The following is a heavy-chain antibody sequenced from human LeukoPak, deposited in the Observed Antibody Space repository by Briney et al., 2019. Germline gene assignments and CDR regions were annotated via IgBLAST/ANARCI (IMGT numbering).Heavy chain of an antibody. V-gene: IGHV4-4*07. Sequence: SETLSLTCTVSGGSISSYYWSWIRQPAGKGLEWIGRIFTSGSTNYNPSLKSRVTMSVDTSKNQFSLKLSSVTAADTAVYYCARDQYYYDSSGYYRFDYWGQGTLVTVSS. CDR2: IFTSGST. D-gene: IGHD3-22*01. J-gene: IGHJ4*02. CDR3: ARDQYYYDSSGYYRFDY. CDR1: GGSISSYY.